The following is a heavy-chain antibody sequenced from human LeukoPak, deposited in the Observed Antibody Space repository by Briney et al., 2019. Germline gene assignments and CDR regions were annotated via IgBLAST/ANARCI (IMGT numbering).Heavy chain of an antibody. J-gene: IGHJ2*01. CDR2: ISTGGGYI. CDR3: ARVPDYGRQNNLYFDL. Sequence: PGGSLRLSCAASGFTFSTYSMNWVRQAPGKGLEWVSSISTGGGYISYADSVKGRFTISRDNAKNSLYLQMNSLRAEDTAVYYCARVPDYGRQNNLYFDLWGRGTLVPVSS. D-gene: IGHD4-17*01. CDR1: GFTFSTYS. V-gene: IGHV3-21*01.